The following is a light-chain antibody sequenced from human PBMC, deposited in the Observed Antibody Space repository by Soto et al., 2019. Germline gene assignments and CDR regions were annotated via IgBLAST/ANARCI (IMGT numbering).Light chain of an antibody. CDR3: QQYSSPYT. J-gene: IGKJ2*01. V-gene: IGKV3-20*01. CDR1: QSVSSSY. CDR2: GAS. Sequence: EIVLTQSPGTLSLSPGERATLSCRASQSVSSSYLAWFQQKPGQAPRLLIYGASSRATGIPDRFSGSGSGTDFTLTISRREPEDFAVYYCQQYSSPYTFGQGTKLEIK.